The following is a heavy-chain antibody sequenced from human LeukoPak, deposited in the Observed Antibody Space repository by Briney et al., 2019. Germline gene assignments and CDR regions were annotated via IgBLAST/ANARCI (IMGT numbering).Heavy chain of an antibody. Sequence: TGGSLRLSCAASGFTFSSYWMSWVRQAPGKGLEWVANIKQDGNEKYYVDSVKGRFTISRDNAKKSLDLQMNSLRAEDTAFYYCAKVRGTYSSGYFFDYWGQGTLVTVSS. V-gene: IGHV3-7*03. CDR3: AKVRGTYSSGYFFDY. J-gene: IGHJ4*02. CDR1: GFTFSSYW. CDR2: IKQDGNEK. D-gene: IGHD6-19*01.